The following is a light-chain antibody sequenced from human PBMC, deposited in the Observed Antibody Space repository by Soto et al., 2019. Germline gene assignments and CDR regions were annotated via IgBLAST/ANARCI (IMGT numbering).Light chain of an antibody. CDR3: QQAGSFPLT. J-gene: IGKJ4*01. V-gene: IGKV1-12*01. CDR2: SGS. CDR1: QDINRW. Sequence: DIQMTQSPSSVSASVGDRVTITCRASQDINRWLAWYQQKPGRAPKVLIYSGSTLQGGVSSRFSGSGSGTEFTLTISSLQPEDFATYFCQQAGSFPLTFGGGTKVEIK.